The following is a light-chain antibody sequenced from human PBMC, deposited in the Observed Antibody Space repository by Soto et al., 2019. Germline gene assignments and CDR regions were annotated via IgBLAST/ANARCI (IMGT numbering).Light chain of an antibody. CDR1: SSDVGSYNL. Sequence: SVLTQLASVSRSPGGSITISCTVTSSDVGSYNLVSLYQQHPGKAPKLMIYEVSKRPSEFSNHCSRSKSGNTASLTISGLQAEDVDDYSCSEYEGSTTYVFGAGTKV. CDR3: SEYEGSTTYV. V-gene: IGLV2-23*02. J-gene: IGLJ1*01. CDR2: EVS.